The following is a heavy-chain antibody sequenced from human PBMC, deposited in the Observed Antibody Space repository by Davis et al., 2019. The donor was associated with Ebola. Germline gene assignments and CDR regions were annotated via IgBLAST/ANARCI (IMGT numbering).Heavy chain of an antibody. CDR2: IKQDGSEK. V-gene: IGHV3-7*03. J-gene: IGHJ4*02. CDR3: ARVWNFIVGL. D-gene: IGHD2-15*01. CDR1: GFTFSSYW. Sequence: GGFLRPSCAASGFTFSSYWMSWVGQAPGKGLEWVANIKQDGSEKYYVDSVKGRFTISRDNAKNSLYLQLNSLRAEDTAVYYCARVWNFIVGLWGQGTLVTVSS.